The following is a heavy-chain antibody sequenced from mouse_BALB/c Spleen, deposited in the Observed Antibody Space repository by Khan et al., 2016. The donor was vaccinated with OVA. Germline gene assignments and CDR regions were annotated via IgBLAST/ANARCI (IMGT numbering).Heavy chain of an antibody. J-gene: IGHJ1*01. CDR2: INTYTGEP. D-gene: IGHD1-1*02. Sequence: QIQLVQSGPELKKPGETVKISCKASGYTFTNYGMNWVKQAPGKVLKWMGWINTYTGEPTYDDDFKGRFAFSLETSASTAYLQINNLKNEDAATYCCASGGYWYFDVWGAGTTVTVSS. CDR3: ASGGYWYFDV. V-gene: IGHV9-3-1*01. CDR1: GYTFTNYG.